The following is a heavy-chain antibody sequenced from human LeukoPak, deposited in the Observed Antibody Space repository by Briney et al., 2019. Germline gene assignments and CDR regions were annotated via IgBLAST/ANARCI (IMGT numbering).Heavy chain of an antibody. D-gene: IGHD3-22*01. Sequence: GGSLRLSCAASGYTFSEHYMSWIRQAPGKGLDWVAYIRSDARTIYYADSVRGRFTISRDNAKNSLFLQMNSLRVEDTAVYYCARAPRGYDGFDVWGQGTLVTVSS. CDR1: GYTFSEHY. J-gene: IGHJ3*01. CDR2: IRSDARTI. V-gene: IGHV3-11*01. CDR3: ARAPRGYDGFDV.